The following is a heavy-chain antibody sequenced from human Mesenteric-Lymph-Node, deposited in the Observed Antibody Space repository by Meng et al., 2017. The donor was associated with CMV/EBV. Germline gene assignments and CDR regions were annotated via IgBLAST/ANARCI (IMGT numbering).Heavy chain of an antibody. D-gene: IGHD3-3*01. CDR2: ISSSSSTI. Sequence: GGSLRLSCAASGFTFSSYSMNWVRQAPGKGLEWVSYISSSSSTIYYADSVRGRFTISRDNSKNTLYLQMNSLRAEDTAVYYCARAGYYDFWSGYFWGFDLWGRGTLVTVSS. CDR3: ARAGYYDFWSGYFWGFDL. V-gene: IGHV3-48*01. CDR1: GFTFSSYS. J-gene: IGHJ2*01.